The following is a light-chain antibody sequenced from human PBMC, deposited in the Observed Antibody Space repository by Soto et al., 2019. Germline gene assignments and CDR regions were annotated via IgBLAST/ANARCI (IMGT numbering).Light chain of an antibody. J-gene: IGKJ1*01. CDR2: DAS. CDR3: QQRSNWPVT. Sequence: EIVLTQSPATLSLSPGERATLSCRASQSVRRYLAWYQQKPGQTPRLLIYDASNRATDIPARFSGSGSGTDFTLTISSIEPEDFAGYYCQQRSNWPVTFGQGTRVEIK. CDR1: QSVRRY. V-gene: IGKV3-11*01.